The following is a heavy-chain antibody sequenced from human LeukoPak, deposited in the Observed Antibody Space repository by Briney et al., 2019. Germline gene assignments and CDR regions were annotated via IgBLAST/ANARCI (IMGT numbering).Heavy chain of an antibody. V-gene: IGHV4-59*01. D-gene: IGHD3-10*01. CDR2: IYYSGST. CDR3: ARGDAFGEFDY. CDR1: GGSISSYY. J-gene: IGHJ4*02. Sequence: PSETLSLTCTVSGGSISSYYWSWLRQPPGKGLEWIGYIYYSGSTNYNPSLKSRVTISVDTSKNQFSLKLSSVTAADTAVYYCARGDAFGEFDYWGQGTLVTVSS.